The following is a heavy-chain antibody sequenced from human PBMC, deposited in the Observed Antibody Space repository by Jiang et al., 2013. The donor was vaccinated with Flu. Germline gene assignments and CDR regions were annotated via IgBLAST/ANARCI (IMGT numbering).Heavy chain of an antibody. CDR2: IWYDGSNK. CDR3: ARGVRDYDTSGYPLADTFDI. CDR1: GFTFSSYG. Sequence: VQLVESGGGEAQPGRSLRLSCAASGFTFSSYGMHWVRQAPGKGLEWVAVIWYDGSNKYYADSVKGRFTISRDNSKNTLYLEINSLRVEDTAVYFCARGVRDYDTSGYPLADTFDIWGQGTMVTVSS. D-gene: IGHD3-22*01. J-gene: IGHJ3*02. V-gene: IGHV3-33*01.